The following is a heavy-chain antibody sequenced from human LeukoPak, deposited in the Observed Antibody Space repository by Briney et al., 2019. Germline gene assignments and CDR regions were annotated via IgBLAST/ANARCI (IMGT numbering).Heavy chain of an antibody. CDR3: ATIFDSSSWYAYPGPIDY. CDR2: INPNSGGT. CDR1: GYTFTGYY. D-gene: IGHD6-13*01. Sequence: GASVKVSCKASGYTFTGYYMHWVRQAPGQGLEWMGWINPNSGGTNYAQKFQGRVTMTRDTSISTAYMELSRLRSDDTAVYYCATIFDSSSWYAYPGPIDYWGQGTLVTVSS. V-gene: IGHV1-2*02. J-gene: IGHJ4*02.